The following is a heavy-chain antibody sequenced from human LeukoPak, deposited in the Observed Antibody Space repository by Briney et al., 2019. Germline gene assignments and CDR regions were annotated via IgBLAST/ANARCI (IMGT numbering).Heavy chain of an antibody. CDR3: ATRPPSYGSGSSRYFDY. CDR2: ISGSGGST. V-gene: IGHV3-23*01. CDR1: GFTFSSCA. D-gene: IGHD3-10*01. Sequence: GGSLRLSCAASGFTFSSCAMSWVRQAPGKGLEWVSAISGSGGSTYYADSVKGRFTISRDNSKNTLYLQMNSLRAEDTAVYYCATRPPSYGSGSSRYFDYWGQGTLVTVSS. J-gene: IGHJ4*02.